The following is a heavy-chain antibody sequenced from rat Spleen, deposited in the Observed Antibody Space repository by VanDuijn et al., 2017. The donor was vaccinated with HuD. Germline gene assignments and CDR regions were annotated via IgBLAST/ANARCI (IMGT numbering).Heavy chain of an antibody. J-gene: IGHJ3*01. CDR3: ATLTPLFAY. D-gene: IGHD3-4*01. CDR1: GFSFSSFP. Sequence: EVQLVESGGGLVQPGRSLKLSCAASGFSFSSFPMAWVRQAPKKGLEWVATISSGGGATYYSDSVKGRFIISRDNAQDTLYLKMDSLRSEDTATYYCATLTPLFAYWGQGTLVTVSS. CDR2: ISSGGGAT. V-gene: IGHV5-46*01.